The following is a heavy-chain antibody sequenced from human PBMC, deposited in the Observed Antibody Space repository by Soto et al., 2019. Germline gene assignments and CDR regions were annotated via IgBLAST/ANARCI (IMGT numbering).Heavy chain of an antibody. V-gene: IGHV4-39*01. CDR3: ARHVNTMITFGGVIDTYYFDY. D-gene: IGHD3-16*02. J-gene: IGHJ4*02. CDR1: GGSISSSSYY. Sequence: QLQLQESGPGLVKPSETLSLTCTVSGGSISSSSYYWGWIRQPPGKGLEWIGSIYYSGSTYYNPSLKSRVTISVDTSKNQFSLKLSSVTAADTAVYYCARHVNTMITFGGVIDTYYFDYWGQGTLVTVSS. CDR2: IYYSGST.